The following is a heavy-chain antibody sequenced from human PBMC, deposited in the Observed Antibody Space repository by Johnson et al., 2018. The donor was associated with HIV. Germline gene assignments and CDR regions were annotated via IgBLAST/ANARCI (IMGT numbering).Heavy chain of an antibody. J-gene: IGHJ3*02. CDR2: IRYDGSNK. CDR1: GFTFSTYA. V-gene: IGHV3-30*02. Sequence: VQLVESGGGLVQPGGSLRLSCTASGFTFSTYAMHWVRQAPGKGLEWVAFIRYDGSNKYYADSVKGRFTISRNNYKNTLYLQMNSLRAEDTAVYYCAKAVAVVWAFDIWGQGTMVTVSS. CDR3: AKAVAVVWAFDI. D-gene: IGHD2-15*01.